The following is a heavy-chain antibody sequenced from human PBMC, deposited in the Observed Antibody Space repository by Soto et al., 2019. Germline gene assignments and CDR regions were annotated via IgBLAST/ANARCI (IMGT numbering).Heavy chain of an antibody. CDR3: ARHPGPYCSGGSCYPDAFDI. Sequence: SETLSLTCTVSGGSISSYYWSWIRQPPGKGLEWIGYIYYSGSTNYNPSLKSRVTISVDTSKNQFSLKLSSVTAADTAVYYCARHPGPYCSGGSCYPDAFDIWGQGTMVTVSS. CDR2: IYYSGST. J-gene: IGHJ3*02. D-gene: IGHD2-15*01. V-gene: IGHV4-59*08. CDR1: GGSISSYY.